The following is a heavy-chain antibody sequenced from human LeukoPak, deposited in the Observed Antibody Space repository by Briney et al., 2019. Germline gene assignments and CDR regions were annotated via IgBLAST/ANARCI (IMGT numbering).Heavy chain of an antibody. J-gene: IGHJ4*02. V-gene: IGHV3-33*06. CDR3: AKDNRGGWSGYFDY. D-gene: IGHD6-19*01. CDR1: GFIFSSYG. Sequence: GRSLRLSCAASGFIFSSYGMYWVRQAPGKGLEWVAVIWHDGSAEFYADSVKGRFSISRDDSKNTLYLQMNSLRAEDTAPYYCAKDNRGGWSGYFDYWGQGTLVTVSS. CDR2: IWHDGSAE.